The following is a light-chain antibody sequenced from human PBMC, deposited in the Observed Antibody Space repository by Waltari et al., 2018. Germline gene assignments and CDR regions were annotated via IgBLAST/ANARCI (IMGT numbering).Light chain of an antibody. CDR1: PSLLHSKGYNY. Sequence: DIVMTQSPLSLPVTPGEPASIACRSSPSLLHSKGYNYLDWYLQKPGQSPQIMIYLGANRASGVPDRFRGSGSGTDFTLNISRVEAEDVGVYYCMQALQIPPTFGGGTKVEI. J-gene: IGKJ4*01. CDR2: LGA. CDR3: MQALQIPPT. V-gene: IGKV2-28*01.